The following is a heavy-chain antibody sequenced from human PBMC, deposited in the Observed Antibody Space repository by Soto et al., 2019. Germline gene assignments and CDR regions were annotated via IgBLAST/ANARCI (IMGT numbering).Heavy chain of an antibody. Sequence: SGTLSLTCSILGDTISDTPFYWCWVGQSPEKGLVWIGSISHDGHAYYNPSLKSGSTLFANTAPNQFSLTMKSVTNADAALYFCVKQVYRDYLVGNGFALRGQGALVTRSS. J-gene: IGHJ5*02. V-gene: IGHV4-39*01. CDR3: VKQVYRDYLVGNGFAL. D-gene: IGHD4-17*01. CDR1: GDTISDTPFY. CDR2: ISHDGHA.